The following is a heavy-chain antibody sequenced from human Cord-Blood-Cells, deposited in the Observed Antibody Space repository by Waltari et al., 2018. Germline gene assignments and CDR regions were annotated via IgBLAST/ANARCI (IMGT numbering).Heavy chain of an antibody. Sequence: QVQLVQSGAEVKKPGASVKVSCKVSGYTLTELSMHWVRRAPGKGLEWMGGFDTEDGETIYEKKFQGRVTMTEDTSTDTAYMELSSLRSEDTAVYYCATDSSSWYLAFDIWGQGTMVTVSS. D-gene: IGHD6-13*01. CDR3: ATDSSSWYLAFDI. V-gene: IGHV1-24*01. J-gene: IGHJ3*02. CDR1: GYTLTELS. CDR2: FDTEDGET.